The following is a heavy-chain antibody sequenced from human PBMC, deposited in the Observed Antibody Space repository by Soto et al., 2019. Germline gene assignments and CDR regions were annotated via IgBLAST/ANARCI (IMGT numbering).Heavy chain of an antibody. Sequence: LRLSCAASGFTFSSYAMSWVRQAPGKGLEWVSVISCSGGSTYYADSVKGRFTISRDNSKNTLYLQMNSLRAEDTAVYYCAEGGIVVVVAATFPYYYYYGMDVWGQGTTVTVSS. CDR3: AEGGIVVVVAATFPYYYYYGMDV. J-gene: IGHJ6*02. CDR1: GFTFSSYA. CDR2: ISCSGGST. V-gene: IGHV3-23*01. D-gene: IGHD2-15*01.